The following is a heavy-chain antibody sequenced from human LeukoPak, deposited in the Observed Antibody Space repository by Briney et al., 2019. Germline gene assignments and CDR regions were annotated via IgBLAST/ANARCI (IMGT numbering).Heavy chain of an antibody. J-gene: IGHJ4*02. Sequence: SCKASGGTFSSYAMSWVRQAPGKGLEWVSGISTSGGSTYYADSVKGRFTISRDNSKNTLYLQMNSLRAEDTAVYYCAKTINSWNGFDYWGQGTLVTVSS. D-gene: IGHD1-1*01. CDR3: AKTINSWNGFDY. CDR2: ISTSGGST. V-gene: IGHV3-23*01. CDR1: GGTFSSYA.